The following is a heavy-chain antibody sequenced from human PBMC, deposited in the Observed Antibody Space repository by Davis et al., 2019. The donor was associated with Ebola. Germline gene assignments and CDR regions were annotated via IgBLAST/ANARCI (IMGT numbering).Heavy chain of an antibody. CDR2: INSDGSSI. J-gene: IGHJ4*02. D-gene: IGHD1-26*01. CDR3: AKDLFAVGATY. V-gene: IGHV3-74*01. Sequence: PGGSLRLSCAASGFTFSSYWMHWVRQAPGKGLVWVSRINSDGSSINYADSVKGRFSISRDNAKNTVYLEMNSLRAEDTAVYYCAKDLFAVGATYWGQGTLVTVSS. CDR1: GFTFSSYW.